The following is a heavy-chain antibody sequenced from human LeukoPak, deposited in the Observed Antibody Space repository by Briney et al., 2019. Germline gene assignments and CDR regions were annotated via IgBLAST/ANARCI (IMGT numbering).Heavy chain of an antibody. V-gene: IGHV3-7*01. J-gene: IGHJ4*02. CDR3: ARDFLPSYYYDSSGYYY. Sequence: GGTLRLSCAASGFTFSRYDMNWVRQAPGKGLEWVANIKQDGSEKYYVDSVKGRFTISRDTAKNSLYLQMNSLRAEDTAVYYCARDFLPSYYYDSSGYYYWGQGTLVTVSS. CDR2: IKQDGSEK. D-gene: IGHD3-22*01. CDR1: GFTFSRYD.